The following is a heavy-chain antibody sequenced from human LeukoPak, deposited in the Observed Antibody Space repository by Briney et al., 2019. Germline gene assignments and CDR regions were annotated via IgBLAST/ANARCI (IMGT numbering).Heavy chain of an antibody. CDR3: ASDQPGITAAGRSPAYDY. CDR2: ISTYNGNT. D-gene: IGHD6-13*01. Sequence: ASVKVSCKGSGYTFTNYGINWARQAPGQGLEWMGWISTYNGNTNYAPKLQGRVTMTTDTSTSTAFMELRSLTSDDTAVYFCASDQPGITAAGRSPAYDYWGQEPWSPSPQ. V-gene: IGHV1-18*01. J-gene: IGHJ4*01. CDR1: GYTFTNYG.